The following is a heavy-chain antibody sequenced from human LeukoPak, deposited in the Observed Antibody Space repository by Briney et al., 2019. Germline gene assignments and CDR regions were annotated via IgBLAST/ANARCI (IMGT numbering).Heavy chain of an antibody. D-gene: IGHD2-21*02. CDR2: ISYDGSNK. J-gene: IGHJ4*02. Sequence: PGGSLRLSCAASGFTFSSYAMHWVRQAPGKGLEWVAVISYDGSNKYYADSVKGRFTISRDNSKNTLYLQMNGLRAEDTAVYYCARSPGTRDSYWGQGTLVTVSS. CDR1: GFTFSSYA. CDR3: ARSPGTRDSY. V-gene: IGHV3-30*01.